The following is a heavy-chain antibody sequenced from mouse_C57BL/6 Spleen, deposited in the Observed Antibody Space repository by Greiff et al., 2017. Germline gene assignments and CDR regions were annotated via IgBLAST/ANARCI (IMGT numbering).Heavy chain of an antibody. J-gene: IGHJ2*01. CDR3: ARRDGYFDY. CDR1: GYTFTDYN. D-gene: IGHD3-3*01. CDR2: INPNNGGT. Sequence: EVQLQQSGPELVKPGASVKIPCKASGYTFTDYNMDWVKQSHGKSLEWIGDINPNNGGTIYTQKFKGKATLTVDKSYSTAYRERRSLASEDTAVYYCARRDGYFDYWGQGTTLTVSS. V-gene: IGHV1-18*01.